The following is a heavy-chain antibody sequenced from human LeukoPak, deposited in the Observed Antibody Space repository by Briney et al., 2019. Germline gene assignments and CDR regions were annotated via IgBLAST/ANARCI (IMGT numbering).Heavy chain of an antibody. CDR3: AKGYNFGYDGPDY. J-gene: IGHJ4*02. Sequence: TGGSLRLSCAASGFTFDDYAMHWVRQAPGKGLEWVSGISWNSGSIGYADSVKGRFTISRDNSKNTLYLQMVSLRAEDTAVYYCAKGYNFGYDGPDYWGQGTLVTVSS. CDR2: ISWNSGSI. CDR1: GFTFDDYA. D-gene: IGHD5-18*01. V-gene: IGHV3-9*01.